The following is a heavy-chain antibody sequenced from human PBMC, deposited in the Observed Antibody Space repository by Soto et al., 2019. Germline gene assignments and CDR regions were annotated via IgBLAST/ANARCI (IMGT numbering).Heavy chain of an antibody. CDR2: IYYSGST. CDR1: GGSISSYY. J-gene: IGHJ4*02. V-gene: IGHV4-59*01. Sequence: SETLSLTCTVSGGSISSYYWSWIRQPPGKGLEWIGYIYYSGSTNYNPSLKSRVTISVDTSKNQFSLKLSSVTAADTAVYYCARMSEYQLIDYWGQGTLVTVSS. CDR3: ARMSEYQLIDY. D-gene: IGHD2-2*01.